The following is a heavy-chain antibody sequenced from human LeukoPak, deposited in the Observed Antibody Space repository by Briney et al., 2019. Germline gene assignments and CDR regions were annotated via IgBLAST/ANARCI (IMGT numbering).Heavy chain of an antibody. V-gene: IGHV4-39*01. J-gene: IGHJ4*02. D-gene: IGHD3-16*01. CDR3: ASRPFHWGFDY. CDR2: IYSSVT. Sequence: KPSETLSLPCTVSGDSISSSSYYWGWIRQPPGKGLEWIASIYSSVTYYNPSLKSRVTISVDTSKNQFSLNLSSVTAADTAVYYCASRPFHWGFDYWGERPLVTVSS. CDR1: GDSISSSSYY.